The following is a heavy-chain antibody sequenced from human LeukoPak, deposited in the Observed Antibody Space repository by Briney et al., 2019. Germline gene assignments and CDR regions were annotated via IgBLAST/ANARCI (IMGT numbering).Heavy chain of an antibody. CDR1: VYTFTNYG. CDR2: ISAYNGNT. D-gene: IGHD4-17*01. Sequence: ASVTDSCMASVYTFTNYGISSVRQPPRQGGEWMGWISAYNGNTNYTKKLQGRVKMTKDTSTSTAYMELRRLRCDETAVYYCARTYGDNAEYFQHWGQGTLVSVPS. V-gene: IGHV1-18*01. CDR3: ARTYGDNAEYFQH. J-gene: IGHJ1*01.